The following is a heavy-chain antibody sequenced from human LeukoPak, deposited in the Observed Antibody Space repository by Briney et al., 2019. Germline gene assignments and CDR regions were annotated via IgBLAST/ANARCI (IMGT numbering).Heavy chain of an antibody. V-gene: IGHV1-2*02. Sequence: GASVKVSCKASGYTFTGYYMHWVRQAPGQGLEWMGWINPNSGGTNYAQKFQGRVTMTRDTSISTAYMELSRLRSEDTAVYYCATPGKRFLEFPAYWGQGTLVTVSS. CDR2: INPNSGGT. CDR1: GYTFTGYY. CDR3: ATPGKRFLEFPAY. J-gene: IGHJ4*02. D-gene: IGHD3-3*01.